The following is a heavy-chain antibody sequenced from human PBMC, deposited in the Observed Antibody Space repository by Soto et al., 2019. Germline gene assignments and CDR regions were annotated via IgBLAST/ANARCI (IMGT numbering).Heavy chain of an antibody. J-gene: IGHJ4*02. V-gene: IGHV3-23*01. D-gene: IGHD6-13*01. CDR2: ISGSGGST. CDR1: GFTFSSYA. CDR3: AKSRLGYSSSFADY. Sequence: GGSLRLSCAASGFTFSSYAMSWVRQAPGKGLEWVSAISGSGGSTYYADSVKGRVTISRDNSKNTLYLQMNSLRAEDTAVYYCAKSRLGYSSSFADYWGQGTLVTVSS.